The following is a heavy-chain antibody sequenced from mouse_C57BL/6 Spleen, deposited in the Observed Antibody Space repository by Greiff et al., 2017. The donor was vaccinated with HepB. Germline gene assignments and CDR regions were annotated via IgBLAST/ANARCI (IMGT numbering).Heavy chain of an antibody. CDR3: ARLNWDGAY. CDR1: GVSLSSYG. D-gene: IGHD4-1*01. Sequence: QVQLQQSGPGLVQPSQSLSITCTVSGVSLSSYGVHWVRQSPGKGLEWLGVIWSGGSTDYNAAFISRLSISKDNSKSQVFCKMNSQQADDTAIYYCARLNWDGAYWGQGTLVTVSA. V-gene: IGHV2-2*01. CDR2: IWSGGST. J-gene: IGHJ3*01.